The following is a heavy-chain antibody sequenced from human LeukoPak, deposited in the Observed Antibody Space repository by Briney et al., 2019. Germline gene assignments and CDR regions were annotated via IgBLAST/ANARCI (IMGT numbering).Heavy chain of an antibody. CDR3: ARDIYCSGGSCYWSWFDP. Sequence: LRSSVKVSCKAYGGTFSSYAISWVRQAPGQGLEWMGGIIPIFGTANYAQKFQGRVTITADESTSTAYMELSSLRSEDTAVYYCARDIYCSGGSCYWSWFDPWGQGTLVTVSS. J-gene: IGHJ5*02. V-gene: IGHV1-69*01. D-gene: IGHD2-15*01. CDR1: GGTFSSYA. CDR2: IIPIFGTA.